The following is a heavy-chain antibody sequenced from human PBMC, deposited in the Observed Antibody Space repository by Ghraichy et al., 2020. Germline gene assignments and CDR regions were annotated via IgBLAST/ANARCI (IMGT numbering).Heavy chain of an antibody. D-gene: IGHD2-21*02. Sequence: GALRLSCAASGFAYSSYWMNWVRQAPGKGLEWVAYIKYDGSAEYYVDYVKGRFGISRDNAKNSLFLQMNSLRAEDTAVYYCARGWGRFDYWGQGTLVTVSS. CDR1: GFAYSSYW. CDR2: IKYDGSAE. V-gene: IGHV3-7*01. J-gene: IGHJ4*02. CDR3: ARGWGRFDY.